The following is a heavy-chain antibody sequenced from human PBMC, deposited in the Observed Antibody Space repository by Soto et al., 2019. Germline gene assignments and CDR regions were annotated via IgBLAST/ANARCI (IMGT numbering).Heavy chain of an antibody. J-gene: IGHJ4*02. Sequence: GSLRLSCAASGFTFNNAWMNWVRQAPGKGLQWVGRIQSKTDGGTTDYAAPVKGRFTISRDNAKNSLYLQMNSLRAEDTAVYYCARDPPYYDSSDDYWGQGTLVTVSS. CDR3: ARDPPYYDSSDDY. CDR2: IQSKTDGGTT. CDR1: GFTFNNAW. V-gene: IGHV3-15*07. D-gene: IGHD3-22*01.